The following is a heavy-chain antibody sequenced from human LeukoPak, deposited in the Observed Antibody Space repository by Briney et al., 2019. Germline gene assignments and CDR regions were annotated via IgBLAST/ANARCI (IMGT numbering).Heavy chain of an antibody. Sequence: GESLKISCEGSGYNYVIHWIAWVRQKPGQGLEWMGSIYPGDSDTRYSPSFQGQVTISVDKSISTAYLQWSSLKASDTAMYYCARRSRGGYDYSFDYWGQGTLVTVSS. CDR2: IYPGDSDT. CDR1: GYNYVIHW. J-gene: IGHJ4*02. D-gene: IGHD5-12*01. V-gene: IGHV5-51*01. CDR3: ARRSRGGYDYSFDY.